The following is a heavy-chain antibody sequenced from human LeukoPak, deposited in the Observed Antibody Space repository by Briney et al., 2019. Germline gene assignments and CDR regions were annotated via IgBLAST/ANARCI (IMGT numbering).Heavy chain of an antibody. D-gene: IGHD3-22*01. V-gene: IGHV4-59*01. CDR1: GGSISSYY. Sequence: SETLSLTCTVSGGSISSYYWSWIRQPPGEGLEWIGYIYYSGSTNYNPSPKSRVTISVDTSKNQFSLKLSSVTAADTAVYYCARVGYYYDSRALDYWGQGTLVTVSS. J-gene: IGHJ4*02. CDR3: ARVGYYYDSRALDY. CDR2: IYYSGST.